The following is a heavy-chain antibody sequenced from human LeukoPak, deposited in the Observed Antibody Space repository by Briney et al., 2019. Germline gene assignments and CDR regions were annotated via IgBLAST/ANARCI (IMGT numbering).Heavy chain of an antibody. CDR2: IGISSNKI. CDR3: AKDRGGSYYQRLDY. CDR1: GFTLRSYT. Sequence: GGSLRLSCAASGFTLRSYTMSWVRQAPGKGLEWVSSIGISSNKIYYADSVKGRFTISRDNSKNTLYLQMNSLRAEDTAVYYCAKDRGGSYYQRLDYWGQGTLVTVSS. D-gene: IGHD1-26*01. V-gene: IGHV3-21*01. J-gene: IGHJ4*02.